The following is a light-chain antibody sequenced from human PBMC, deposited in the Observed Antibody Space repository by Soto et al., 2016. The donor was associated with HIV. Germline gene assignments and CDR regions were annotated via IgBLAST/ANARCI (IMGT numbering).Light chain of an antibody. CDR3: QAWDSSTNWV. CDR1: KLGDKY. J-gene: IGLJ3*02. Sequence: SYELTQPPSVSVSPGQTASITCSGDKLGDKYASWYQQKAGQSPVLVIYQDNKRPSGIPERLSGSNSGNTATLTISGTQAMDEADYYCQAWDSSTNWVFGGGTKLTVL. CDR2: QDN. V-gene: IGLV3-1*01.